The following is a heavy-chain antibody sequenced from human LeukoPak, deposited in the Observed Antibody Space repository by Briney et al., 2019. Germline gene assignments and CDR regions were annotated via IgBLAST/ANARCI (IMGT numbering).Heavy chain of an antibody. CDR2: ISSSSSTI. CDR1: GFTFSDYY. J-gene: IGHJ6*03. D-gene: IGHD2-2*02. Sequence: GGSLRLSCAASGFTFSDYYMSWIRQAPGKGLEWVSYISSSSSTIYYADSVKGRFTISRDNAKNSLYLQMNSLRAEDTAVYYCARDWAYCSSTSCYIYYYYMDVWGKGTTVTVSS. V-gene: IGHV3-11*04. CDR3: ARDWAYCSSTSCYIYYYYMDV.